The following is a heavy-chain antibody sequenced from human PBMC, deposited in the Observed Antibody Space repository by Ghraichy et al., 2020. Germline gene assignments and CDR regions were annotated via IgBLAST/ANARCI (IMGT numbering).Heavy chain of an antibody. CDR1: GFTFRNYN. D-gene: IGHD2-8*01. CDR3: VRDYTSMVHY. V-gene: IGHV3-21*01. Sequence: GGSLRLSCAASGFTFRNYNMNWVRQAPGKGLEWVSSISSSSSYMYYADSVKDRFTISRDNAKNSVYLQMNSLRAEDTAVYYCVRDYTSMVHYWGQGTLVTVSS. CDR2: ISSSSSYM. J-gene: IGHJ4*02.